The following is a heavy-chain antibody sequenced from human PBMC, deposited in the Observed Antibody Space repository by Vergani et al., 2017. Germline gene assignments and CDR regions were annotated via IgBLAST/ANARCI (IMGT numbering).Heavy chain of an antibody. CDR1: GGSISSSDW. CDR2: VYHSGST. CDR3: AGSRTTWRYAFDI. Sequence: QVQLQESGPGLVKPSGTLSLTCAVSGGSISSSDWWSWVRPPPGKGLGWIGEVYHSGSTNYAPSLKSRVTISVDKSKNQFSLKLNSVTAADTAVYYCAGSRTTWRYAFDIWGQGTMVTVSS. J-gene: IGHJ3*02. V-gene: IGHV4-4*02. D-gene: IGHD2-2*01.